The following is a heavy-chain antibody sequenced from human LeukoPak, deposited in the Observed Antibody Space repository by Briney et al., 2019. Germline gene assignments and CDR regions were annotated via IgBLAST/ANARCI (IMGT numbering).Heavy chain of an antibody. V-gene: IGHV1-8*01. Sequence: ASVEVSCKASGYTFTSYDINWVRQATGQGLEWMGWMNPNSGNTGYAQKFQGRVTMTRNTSISTAYMELSSLRSEDTAVYYCARVRCSGGSCYYYYYGMDVWGQGTTVTVSS. CDR1: GYTFTSYD. CDR3: ARVRCSGGSCYYYYYGMDV. D-gene: IGHD2-15*01. J-gene: IGHJ6*02. CDR2: MNPNSGNT.